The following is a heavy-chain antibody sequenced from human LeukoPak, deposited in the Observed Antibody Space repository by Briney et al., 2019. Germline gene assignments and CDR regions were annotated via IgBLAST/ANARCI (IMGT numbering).Heavy chain of an antibody. J-gene: IGHJ4*02. Sequence: GGSLRLSCGASGFTFSSYAMSWVRQAPGKGPEWVSGISGSGGSTYYADSAKGRFTISRDNSKNTLYLQMNSLRAEDTAVYYCASFRSSIAAHDYWGQGTLVTVSS. CDR3: ASFRSSIAAHDY. D-gene: IGHD6-6*01. CDR2: ISGSGGST. V-gene: IGHV3-23*01. CDR1: GFTFSSYA.